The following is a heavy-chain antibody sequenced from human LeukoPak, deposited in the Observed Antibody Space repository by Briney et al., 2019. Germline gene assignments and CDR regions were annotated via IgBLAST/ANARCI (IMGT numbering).Heavy chain of an antibody. CDR1: GGSISSYY. CDR3: ARAIAARPPHTYYYYGMDV. Sequence: SETLSLTCTVSGGSISSYYWSWIRQPPGKGLEWIGYIYYSGSTNYNPSLKSRVTISVDTSKNQFSLELSSVTAADTAVYYCARAIAARPPHTYYYYGMDVWGQGTTVTVSS. CDR2: IYYSGST. J-gene: IGHJ6*02. V-gene: IGHV4-59*01. D-gene: IGHD6-6*01.